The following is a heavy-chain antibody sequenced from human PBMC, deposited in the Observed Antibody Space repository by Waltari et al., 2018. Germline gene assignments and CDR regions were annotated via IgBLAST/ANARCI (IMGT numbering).Heavy chain of an antibody. J-gene: IGHJ4*02. CDR3: AKYCTNGVCSDY. V-gene: IGHV3-30*18. D-gene: IGHD2-8*01. CDR1: GFTFSSYG. Sequence: QVQLVESGGGVVQPGRSLRLSCAASGFTFSSYGMHWVRQAPGKGLGWVSVISYDGINKYYADSGKGRFTISRDNSKNTLYLQMNSLRAEDTAVYYCAKYCTNGVCSDYWGQGTLVTVSS. CDR2: ISYDGINK.